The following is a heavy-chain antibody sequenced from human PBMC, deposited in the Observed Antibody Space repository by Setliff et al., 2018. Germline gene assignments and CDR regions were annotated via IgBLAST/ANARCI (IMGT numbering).Heavy chain of an antibody. V-gene: IGHV3-7*01. CDR2: IKQDGSEK. J-gene: IGHJ6*02. D-gene: IGHD3-10*01. Sequence: LRLSCAASGFTFSSYWMSWVRQAPGKGLEWVANIKQDGSEKYYVDSVKGRFTISRDNAKNSLYLHMNSLRAEDTAVYYCARDHAYGSRFYYYYYGMDVWGQGTTVTVSS. CDR1: GFTFSSYW. CDR3: ARDHAYGSRFYYYYYGMDV.